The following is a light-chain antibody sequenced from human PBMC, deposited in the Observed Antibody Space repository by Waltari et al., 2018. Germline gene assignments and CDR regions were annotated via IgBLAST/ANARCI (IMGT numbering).Light chain of an antibody. J-gene: IGKJ1*01. CDR2: GVS. CDR3: QHYVRLPAT. V-gene: IGKV3-20*01. Sequence: EIVLTQYPGTLSLSPGERATISCRASQSVRGSLAWYQQKAGQAPRLLIYGVSSRATGIPERFSGSGSGTDFSLTISRLEPEDFAVYYCQHYVRLPATFGQGTKVEIK. CDR1: QSVRGS.